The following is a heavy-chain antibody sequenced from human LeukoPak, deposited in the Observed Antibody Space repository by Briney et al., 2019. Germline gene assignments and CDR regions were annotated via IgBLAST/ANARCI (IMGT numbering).Heavy chain of an antibody. CDR2: IYYSGST. Sequence: SETLSLICTVSGGSISSSSYYWGWIRQPPGKGLEWIGSIYYSGSTYYNPSLKSRVTISVDTSKNQFSLKLSSVTAADTAVYYCARDTSDYYDSSGYSPLLYYYYGMDVWGQGTTVTVSS. CDR3: ARDTSDYYDSSGYSPLLYYYYGMDV. CDR1: GGSISSSSYY. V-gene: IGHV4-39*07. D-gene: IGHD3-22*01. J-gene: IGHJ6*02.